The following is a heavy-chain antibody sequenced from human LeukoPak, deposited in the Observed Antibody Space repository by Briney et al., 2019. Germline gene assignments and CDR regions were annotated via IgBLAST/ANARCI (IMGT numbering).Heavy chain of an antibody. CDR2: IYSGGST. Sequence: GSLILSCAASGFTVSSNYMSWVRQAPGKGLEWVSVIYSGGSTYYADSVKGRFTISRDNSKNTLYLQMNSLRAEDTAVYYCARARRKDAFDIWGQGTMVTVSS. V-gene: IGHV3-53*01. J-gene: IGHJ3*02. CDR1: GFTVSSNY. CDR3: ARARRKDAFDI.